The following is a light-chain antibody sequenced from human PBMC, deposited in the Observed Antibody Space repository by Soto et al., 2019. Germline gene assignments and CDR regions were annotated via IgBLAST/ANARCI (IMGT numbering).Light chain of an antibody. Sequence: EIVLTQSPDTLSVPPGQRATLDCRCSKSVSSNLAWYQQKPGQAHRLLIYGAYNRATAIPDRFSGSGSGTDFTLTITSLEPEDFAVYFCHKRYNWPRVTFGNGQRLELK. CDR3: HKRYNWPRVT. CDR1: KSVSSN. J-gene: IGKJ5*01. V-gene: IGKV3-11*01. CDR2: GAY.